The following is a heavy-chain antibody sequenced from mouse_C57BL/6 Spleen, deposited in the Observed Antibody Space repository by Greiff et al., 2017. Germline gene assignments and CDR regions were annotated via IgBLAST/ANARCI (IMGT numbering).Heavy chain of an antibody. J-gene: IGHJ4*01. CDR3: ARGGGTGAMDY. CDR2: IYPSDSET. D-gene: IGHD4-1*01. Sequence: QVQLQQPGAELVRPGSSVKLSCKASGYTFTSYWMDWVKQRPGQGLEWIGNIYPSDSETHYNPKFKDKATLTVDKSSSTAYRQRSSLTSEDSAVYYWARGGGTGAMDYWGQGTSVTVSS. CDR1: GYTFTSYW. V-gene: IGHV1-61*01.